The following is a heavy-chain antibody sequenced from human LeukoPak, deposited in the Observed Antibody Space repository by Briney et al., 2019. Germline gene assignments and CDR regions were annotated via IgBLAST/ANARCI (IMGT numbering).Heavy chain of an antibody. D-gene: IGHD4-23*01. CDR1: GFTFSSYS. V-gene: IGHV3-48*04. CDR2: ITSSSGTI. J-gene: IGHJ4*02. Sequence: GGSLRLSCAASGFTFSSYSMNWVRQAPGKGLEWVSFITSSSGTIYYADSVKGRFTISRDNTQNSLYLQMNSLRAEDTAVYYCARDRGYSTFDYWGQGTLVTVSS. CDR3: ARDRGYSTFDY.